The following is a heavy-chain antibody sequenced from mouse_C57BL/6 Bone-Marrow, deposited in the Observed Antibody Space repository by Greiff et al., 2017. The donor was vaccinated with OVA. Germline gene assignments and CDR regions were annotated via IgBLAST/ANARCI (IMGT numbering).Heavy chain of an antibody. V-gene: IGHV14-4*01. CDR1: GFNIKDDY. CDR3: TPGLPDY. J-gene: IGHJ2*01. CDR2: IDPENGDT. Sequence: EVHLVESGAELVRPGASVKLSCTASGFNIKDDYMHWVKQRPEQGLEWIGWIDPENGDTEYASKFQGKATITADTSSNTAYLQLSSLTSEDTAVYYCTPGLPDYWGQGTTLTVSS. D-gene: IGHD2-4*01.